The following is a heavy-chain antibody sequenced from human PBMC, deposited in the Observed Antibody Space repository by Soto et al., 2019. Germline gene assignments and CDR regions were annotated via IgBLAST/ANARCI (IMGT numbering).Heavy chain of an antibody. Sequence: GESLKISCKASGYNFTTFWISWMRQVPGKGLEWMGRIDPSDSYSNYSPSFQGHITISADKSINTAYLHFSNLKASDTAVYYCARHFPLPTDLQFYYYYYHGVDVWGHGTAVTVSS. J-gene: IGHJ6*02. CDR1: GYNFTTFW. CDR3: ARHFPLPTDLQFYYYYYHGVDV. V-gene: IGHV5-10-1*01. D-gene: IGHD3-3*02. CDR2: IDPSDSYS.